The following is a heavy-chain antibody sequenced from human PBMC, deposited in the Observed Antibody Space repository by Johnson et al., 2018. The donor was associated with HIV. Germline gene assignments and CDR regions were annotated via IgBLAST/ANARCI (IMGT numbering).Heavy chain of an antibody. CDR2: ISYDGSNK. J-gene: IGHJ3*02. D-gene: IGHD3-22*01. V-gene: IGHV3-30*03. Sequence: QVQLVESGGGLVKPGGSLRLSCAASGFTFSSYWMSWVRQAPGKGLEWVAVISYDGSNKYYADYVTGRFTISRDTSKNTLYLQMNSLRAEDTAVYYCARDISPFYDSSGSDAFDIWGQGTMVTVSS. CDR3: ARDISPFYDSSGSDAFDI. CDR1: GFTFSSYW.